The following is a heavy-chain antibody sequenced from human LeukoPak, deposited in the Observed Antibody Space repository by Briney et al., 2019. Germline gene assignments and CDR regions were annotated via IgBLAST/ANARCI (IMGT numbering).Heavy chain of an antibody. Sequence: SETLSLTCAVYGGSFSGYYWSWIRQPPGKGLEWIGEINHSGSTNYNPSLKSRVTISVDTSKNQFSLKLSSVTAADTAVYYCARGRSGGNRYYYYYMDVWGKGTTVTVSS. CDR2: INHSGST. CDR1: GGSFSGYY. V-gene: IGHV4-34*01. CDR3: ARGRSGGNRYYYYYMDV. J-gene: IGHJ6*03. D-gene: IGHD4-23*01.